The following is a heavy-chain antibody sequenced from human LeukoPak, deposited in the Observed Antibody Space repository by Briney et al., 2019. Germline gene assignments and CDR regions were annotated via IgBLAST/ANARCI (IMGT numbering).Heavy chain of an antibody. CDR2: ISYDGSNK. D-gene: IGHD1-26*01. CDR3: ARLRSGSYPDY. J-gene: IGHJ4*02. Sequence: GGSLRLSCAASGFTFSSYAMHWVRQAPGKGLEWVAVISYDGSNKYYADSVRGRFTISRDNSKNTLYLQMNSLRAEDTAVYYCARLRSGSYPDYWGQGTLVTVSS. CDR1: GFTFSSYA. V-gene: IGHV3-30*01.